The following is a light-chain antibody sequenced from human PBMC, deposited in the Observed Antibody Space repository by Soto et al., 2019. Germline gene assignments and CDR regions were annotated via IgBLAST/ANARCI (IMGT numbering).Light chain of an antibody. V-gene: IGLV1-44*01. Sequence: QPVLTQPPSASGTPGQTVTISCSGSSSNIGTNAANWYQQLPGTAPKVLIYSGNQRPSGVPERFSGSKSGTSASLAINGLQSEDEADYYCAAWDDSLNVGVFGGGTKLTVL. CDR2: SGN. CDR1: SSNIGTNA. J-gene: IGLJ3*02. CDR3: AAWDDSLNVGV.